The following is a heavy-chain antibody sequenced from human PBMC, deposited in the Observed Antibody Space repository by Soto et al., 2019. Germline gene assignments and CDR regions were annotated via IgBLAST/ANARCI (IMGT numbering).Heavy chain of an antibody. V-gene: IGHV3-21*01. CDR2: ISSSSSYI. CDR1: GFTFSSYS. Sequence: GGSLRLSCAASGFTFSSYSMNWVRQAPGKGLEWVSSISSSSSYIYYADSVKGRFTISRDNAKNSLYLQMNSLRAEDTAVYYCARYPGRGVIIENPFDYWGQGTLVTVSS. D-gene: IGHD3-10*01. CDR3: ARYPGRGVIIENPFDY. J-gene: IGHJ4*02.